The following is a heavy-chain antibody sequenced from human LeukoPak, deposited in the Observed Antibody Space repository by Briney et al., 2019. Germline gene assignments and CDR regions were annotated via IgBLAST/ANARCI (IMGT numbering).Heavy chain of an antibody. CDR3: ARGRAAAGIEGAFDP. V-gene: IGHV1-18*01. CDR1: GYTFTSYG. D-gene: IGHD6-13*01. CDR2: ISAYNGNT. J-gene: IGHJ5*02. Sequence: ASVKVSCKASGYTFTSYGISWVRQAPGQGLEWMGWISAYNGNTNYAQKLQGRVTMTTDTSTSTAYMGLRSLRSDDTAVYYCARGRAAAGIEGAFDPWGQGTLVTVSS.